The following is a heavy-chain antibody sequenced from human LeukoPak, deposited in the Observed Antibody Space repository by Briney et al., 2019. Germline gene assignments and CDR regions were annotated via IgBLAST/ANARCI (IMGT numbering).Heavy chain of an antibody. Sequence: GASVKVSCKASGYTFTGYYMHWVRQAPGQGLEWMGWISAYNGNTNYAQKLQGRVTMTTDTSTSTAYIELRSLISDDTAVYYCARGQEGYYYDSSGYYYVFDYWGQGTLVTVSS. CDR3: ARGQEGYYYDSSGYYYVFDY. CDR1: GYTFTGYY. CDR2: ISAYNGNT. D-gene: IGHD3-22*01. J-gene: IGHJ4*02. V-gene: IGHV1-18*04.